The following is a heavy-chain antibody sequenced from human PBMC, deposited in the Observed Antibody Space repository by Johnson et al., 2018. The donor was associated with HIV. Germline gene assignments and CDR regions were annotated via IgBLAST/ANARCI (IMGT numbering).Heavy chain of an antibody. CDR2: ISYDGSNK. CDR3: ARGGGCGGECYSAYDAFDV. V-gene: IGHV3-30*04. CDR1: GFSFSSYP. D-gene: IGHD2-21*01. J-gene: IGHJ3*01. Sequence: VQLVESGGGVVQPGRSLRLYCAASGFSFSSYPMHWVRQAPGKGLEWVSVISYDGSNKYYADSVKGRFTISRDNSKNTLYLQMNSLRPEDTAVYYCARGGGCGGECYSAYDAFDVWGQGTMVTV.